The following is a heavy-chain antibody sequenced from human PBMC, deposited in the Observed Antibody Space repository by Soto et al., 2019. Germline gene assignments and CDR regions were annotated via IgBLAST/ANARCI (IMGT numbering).Heavy chain of an antibody. Sequence: QVQLQESGPGLVKPSSTLSLTCTVSGGSVSSTSHYWSWIRQPPGKGLEWIGYIYYTGSTTYNHSLKSRVTISVDTSKNQFSLKLSSVTAADTAVYYCARTDRYQLSSCSDYWGQGTLVTVSS. CDR2: IYYTGST. D-gene: IGHD2-2*01. V-gene: IGHV4-61*01. CDR1: GGSVSSTSHY. J-gene: IGHJ4*02. CDR3: ARTDRYQLSSCSDY.